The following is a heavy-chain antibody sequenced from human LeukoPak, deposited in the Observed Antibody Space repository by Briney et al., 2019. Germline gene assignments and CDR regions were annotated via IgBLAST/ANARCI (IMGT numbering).Heavy chain of an antibody. CDR1: GGSISNYF. V-gene: IGHV4-59*08. CDR3: ARQRRSASLLYYFDY. D-gene: IGHD2-15*01. CDR2: IYSSGST. Sequence: KPSETLSLTCSVSGGSISNYFWTWIRQPPGKGLEWIGYIYSSGSTYYNPSLKSRVTISVDTSKNQFSLKVTSVTAADTAVYYCARQRRSASLLYYFDYWGQGTLVTVSS. J-gene: IGHJ4*02.